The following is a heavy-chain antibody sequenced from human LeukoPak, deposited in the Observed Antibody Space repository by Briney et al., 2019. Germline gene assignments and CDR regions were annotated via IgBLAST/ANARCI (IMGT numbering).Heavy chain of an antibody. Sequence: GGPLRLSCAASGFTVSSNYMSWVRQAPGKGLEWVSVIYSGGSTYYADSVKGRFTISRDNSKNTLYLQMNSLRAEDTAVYYCARESCGSGGSCRFDYWGQGTLVTVSS. J-gene: IGHJ4*02. CDR1: GFTVSSNY. CDR3: ARESCGSGGSCRFDY. D-gene: IGHD2-15*01. CDR2: IYSGGST. V-gene: IGHV3-66*01.